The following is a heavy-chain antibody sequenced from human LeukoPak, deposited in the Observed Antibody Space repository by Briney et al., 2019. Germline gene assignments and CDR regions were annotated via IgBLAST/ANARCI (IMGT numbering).Heavy chain of an antibody. CDR3: AKVSSRNCSGGSCYYYYYYMDV. CDR1: GFTFSSYG. CDR2: IRYDGSNK. Sequence: PGGSLRLSCAASGFTFSSYGMHWVRQAPGKGLEWVASIRYDGSNKYYADSVKGRFTISRDNSKNTLYLQMNSLRAEDTAVYYCAKVSSRNCSGGSCYYYYYYMDVWGKGTTVTVSS. J-gene: IGHJ6*03. V-gene: IGHV3-30*02. D-gene: IGHD2-15*01.